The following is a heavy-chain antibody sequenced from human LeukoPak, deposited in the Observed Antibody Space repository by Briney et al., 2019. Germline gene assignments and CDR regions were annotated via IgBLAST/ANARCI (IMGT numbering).Heavy chain of an antibody. CDR2: IYYSGST. J-gene: IGHJ5*02. CDR3: ARHRITIFGVVIIQNWFDP. CDR1: GGSISSSSYY. Sequence: SETLSLTCTVSGGSISSSSYYWGWIRQPPGKGLEWIGSIYYSGSTYYNPSLKSRVTISVDTSKNQFSPKLSSVTAADTAVYYCARHRITIFGVVIIQNWFDPWGQGTLVTVSS. V-gene: IGHV4-39*01. D-gene: IGHD3-3*01.